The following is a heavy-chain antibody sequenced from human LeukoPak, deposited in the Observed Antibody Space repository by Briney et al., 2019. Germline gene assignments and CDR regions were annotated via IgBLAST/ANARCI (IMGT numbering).Heavy chain of an antibody. Sequence: GGSLRLSCAASGFTFSSYWMSWVRQAPGKGLEWVANIKQDGSEKYYVDSVKGQFTISRDNAKNSLYLQMNSLRAEDTAVYYCARGSIWFGELYGDYWGQGTLVTVSS. CDR2: IKQDGSEK. V-gene: IGHV3-7*01. J-gene: IGHJ4*02. D-gene: IGHD3-10*01. CDR3: ARGSIWFGELYGDY. CDR1: GFTFSSYW.